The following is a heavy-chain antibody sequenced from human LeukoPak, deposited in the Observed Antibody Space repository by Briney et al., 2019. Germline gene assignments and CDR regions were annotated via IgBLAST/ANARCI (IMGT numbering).Heavy chain of an antibody. Sequence: PSETLSLTCTVSGRSISSYYWRWIRQPPGKGLEWIGYIYYSGSTNYNPSLKSRVTISVDTSRNQFSLKLSSVTAADTAVYYCAMTYCSSTSCYLDYWGQGTLVTVSS. D-gene: IGHD2-2*01. V-gene: IGHV4-59*01. CDR2: IYYSGST. J-gene: IGHJ4*02. CDR1: GRSISSYY. CDR3: AMTYCSSTSCYLDY.